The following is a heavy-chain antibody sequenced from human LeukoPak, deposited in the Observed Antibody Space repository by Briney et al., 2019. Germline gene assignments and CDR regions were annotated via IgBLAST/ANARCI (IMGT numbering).Heavy chain of an antibody. Sequence: ASVKVSCKASGDTFTGYYMHWVRQAPGQGLEWMGWINPNSGGTNYAQKFQGRVTMTRDTSISTAYMELSRLRPDDTAVYYCASRDIVATITAPGSSSYYFDYWGQGTLVTVSS. J-gene: IGHJ4*02. CDR1: GDTFTGYY. CDR3: ASRDIVATITAPGSSSYYFDY. V-gene: IGHV1-2*02. CDR2: INPNSGGT. D-gene: IGHD5-12*01.